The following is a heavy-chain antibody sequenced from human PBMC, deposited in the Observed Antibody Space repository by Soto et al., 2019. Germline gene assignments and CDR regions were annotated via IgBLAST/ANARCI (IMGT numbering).Heavy chain of an antibody. J-gene: IGHJ4*02. D-gene: IGHD6-6*01. CDR2: ISGSGGST. Sequence: GGFLRLSCAASGFTFSSYAMSWVRQAPGKGLEWVSAISGSGGSTYYADSVKGRFTISRDNSKNTLYLQMNSPRAEDTAVYYCAKQGAYSSSSAFDYWGQGTLVTVSS. CDR1: GFTFSSYA. CDR3: AKQGAYSSSSAFDY. V-gene: IGHV3-23*01.